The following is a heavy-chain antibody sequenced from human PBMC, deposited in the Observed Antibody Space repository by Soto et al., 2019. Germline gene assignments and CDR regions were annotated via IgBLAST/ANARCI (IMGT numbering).Heavy chain of an antibody. Sequence: SETLSLTCAVSGSSISSSNWWSWVRQPPGKGLEWIGYIYHSGSTYYNPSLKSRVTISVDRSKNQFSLKLSSVTAADTAVYNCARAHYGDYGYGMDVWGQGTTVTVSS. D-gene: IGHD4-17*01. CDR1: GSSISSSNW. J-gene: IGHJ6*02. CDR3: ARAHYGDYGYGMDV. V-gene: IGHV4-4*02. CDR2: IYHSGST.